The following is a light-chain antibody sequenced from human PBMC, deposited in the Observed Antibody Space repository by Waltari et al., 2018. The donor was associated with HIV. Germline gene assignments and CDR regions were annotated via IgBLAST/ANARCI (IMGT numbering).Light chain of an antibody. J-gene: IGKJ3*01. CDR1: QSVSSSY. Sequence: IVLTQSPGTLSLSPGERATLSCRASQSVSSSYLGWYQQQPGQAPSLLIYGTSSRATGIPDRFSVSGSGTDFTLTISRLEPEDFAVYYCQQYDSSPPLFTFGPGTQVDI. CDR3: QQYDSSPPLFT. CDR2: GTS. V-gene: IGKV3-20*01.